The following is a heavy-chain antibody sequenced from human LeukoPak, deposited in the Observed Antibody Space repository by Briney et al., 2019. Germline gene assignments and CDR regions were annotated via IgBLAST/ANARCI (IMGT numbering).Heavy chain of an antibody. Sequence: GGSLRLSCAASGFTFSNAWMSWVRQAPGKGLEWVGRIKSKTDGGTTDYAAPVKGRFTISRDDSKNTLYLQMNSLKTEDTAVYYCTRMTTVTTGGYWGQGTLVTVSS. D-gene: IGHD4-17*01. J-gene: IGHJ4*02. CDR3: TRMTTVTTGGY. CDR1: GFTFSNAW. CDR2: IKSKTDGGTT. V-gene: IGHV3-15*01.